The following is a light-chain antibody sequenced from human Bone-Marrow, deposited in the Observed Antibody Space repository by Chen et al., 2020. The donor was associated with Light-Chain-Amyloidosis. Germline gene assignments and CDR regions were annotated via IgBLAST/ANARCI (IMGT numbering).Light chain of an antibody. Sequence: QSALTQPASVSGSPGRSITFSCTGNSTDISADDYVSWYQQHPGKAPKLIIFEVSDRPSGISNRFSGSKSGNTVSLTISGLQAEDEADYYCASYTTNSLWVFGGGTKLTVL. V-gene: IGLV2-14*03. CDR2: EVS. CDR1: STDISADDY. CDR3: ASYTTNSLWV. J-gene: IGLJ3*02.